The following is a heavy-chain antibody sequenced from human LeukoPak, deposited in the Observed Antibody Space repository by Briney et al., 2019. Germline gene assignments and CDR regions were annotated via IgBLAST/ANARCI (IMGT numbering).Heavy chain of an antibody. Sequence: PGGSLRLSCTASGFTFSSYAMSWVRQAPGKGLEWVADISGSGGSTYYADSVKGRFTISRDNTKNTLFLQMNSLRADDTAVYYCAKVRVGAVFEYWGQGTLVTVSS. CDR2: ISGSGGST. D-gene: IGHD2-2*01. CDR1: GFTFSSYA. V-gene: IGHV3-23*01. J-gene: IGHJ4*02. CDR3: AKVRVGAVFEY.